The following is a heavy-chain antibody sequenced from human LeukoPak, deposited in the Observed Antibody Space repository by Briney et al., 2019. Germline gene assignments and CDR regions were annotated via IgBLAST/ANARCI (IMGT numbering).Heavy chain of an antibody. Sequence: GGSLRLPCAASGFTFSSYSMNWVRPAPGKGLEWVSSISSSSSYIYYADSVKGRFTISRGNAKNSLYLQMNSLRAEDTAVYYCARDGTGYSSGWEFDYWGQGTLVTVSS. V-gene: IGHV3-21*01. J-gene: IGHJ4*02. D-gene: IGHD6-19*01. CDR3: ARDGTGYSSGWEFDY. CDR1: GFTFSSYS. CDR2: ISSSSSYI.